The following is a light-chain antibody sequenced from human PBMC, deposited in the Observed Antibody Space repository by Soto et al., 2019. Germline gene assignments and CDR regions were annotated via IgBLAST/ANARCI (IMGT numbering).Light chain of an antibody. Sequence: DIVMTQSPDSLAVSLGERATINCKSSLSILYSSSNKNYLAWYQQKPGQPPKLLIYWASTRESGVPDRFSGSGSGTDFTLTISSLQAEDVAVYYCQQYHSTPQTFGQGTKVEI. J-gene: IGKJ1*01. V-gene: IGKV4-1*01. CDR1: LSILYSSSNKNY. CDR3: QQYHSTPQT. CDR2: WAS.